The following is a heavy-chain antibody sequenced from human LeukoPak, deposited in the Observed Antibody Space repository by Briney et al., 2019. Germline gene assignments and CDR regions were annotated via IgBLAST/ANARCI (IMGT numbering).Heavy chain of an antibody. V-gene: IGHV4-59*01. CDR3: ARVSNRRYFDY. Sequence: SETLSLTCTVSGESISGFYWTWIRQPPGKGLEWIGYICYSGSTNYNPSLKSRVTISVDTSKNQFSLKLSSVTAADTAVYYCARVSNRRYFDYWGQGTLVTVSS. CDR1: GESISGFY. D-gene: IGHD2-8*01. CDR2: ICYSGST. J-gene: IGHJ4*02.